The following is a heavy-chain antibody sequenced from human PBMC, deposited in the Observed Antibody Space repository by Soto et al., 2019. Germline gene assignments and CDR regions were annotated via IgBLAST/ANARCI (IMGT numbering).Heavy chain of an antibody. CDR1: GGSINSYS. D-gene: IGHD3-10*01. J-gene: IGHJ4*02. V-gene: IGHV4-4*08. Sequence: QVELQESGPGLVKPSETLSLTCTVSGGSINSYSWSWIRQPPGKGLEWIGDIHNNGATYYNPSLKSPLPLSTNTSKNPFSPRPPSVTPADTAIYYFSGEIPGGFRFDYWGPGAPVALSS. CDR2: IHNNGAT. CDR3: SGEIPGGFRFDY.